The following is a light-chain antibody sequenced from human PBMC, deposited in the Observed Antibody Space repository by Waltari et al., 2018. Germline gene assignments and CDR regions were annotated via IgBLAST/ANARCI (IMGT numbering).Light chain of an antibody. CDR2: EVN. Sequence: QSALTQPASVSGSPGQSITISCTGTSGDVGAYNLVSWYQQHPGKAPKLMIYEVNNRPSGVFYRFSGSKSGNTASLTISGLQAEDEADYYCCSYASGSTFVFGGGTKLIVL. CDR3: CSYASGSTFV. J-gene: IGLJ2*01. CDR1: SGDVGAYNL. V-gene: IGLV2-23*02.